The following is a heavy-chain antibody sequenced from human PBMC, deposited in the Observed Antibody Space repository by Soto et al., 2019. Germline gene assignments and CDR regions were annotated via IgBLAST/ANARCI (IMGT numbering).Heavy chain of an antibody. Sequence: PGGSLRLSCAASGFTFSSYGMHWIRQAPGKGLEWVAVISYDGSNKYYADSVKGRFTISRDNSKNTLYLQMNSLRAEDTAVYYCASLTSFHDYVWGSYLGPNDYWGQGTLVTVSS. CDR1: GFTFSSYG. V-gene: IGHV3-30*03. J-gene: IGHJ4*02. D-gene: IGHD3-16*02. CDR3: ASLTSFHDYVWGSYLGPNDY. CDR2: ISYDGSNK.